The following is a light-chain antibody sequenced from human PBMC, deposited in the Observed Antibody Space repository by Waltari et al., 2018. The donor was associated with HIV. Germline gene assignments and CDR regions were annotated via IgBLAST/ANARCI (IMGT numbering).Light chain of an antibody. CDR1: NSAIGTYDY. J-gene: IGLJ2*01. CDR2: EVT. Sequence: QSALTQPPSASGSPGQSVTLPCTGTNSAIGTYDYVSWYQQHPGKAPKLVISEVTKRPSGVSDRFSGSKSGNTAFLTVSGLQAEDEADYYCSSFANRDGFYVLFGGGTRLTVL. V-gene: IGLV2-8*01. CDR3: SSFANRDGFYVL.